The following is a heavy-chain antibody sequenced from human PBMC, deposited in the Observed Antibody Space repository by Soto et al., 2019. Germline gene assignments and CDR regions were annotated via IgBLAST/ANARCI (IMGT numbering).Heavy chain of an antibody. CDR3: AKRGYPYGSRSHFAY. J-gene: IGHJ4*02. CDR2: ISGSGGST. D-gene: IGHD3-10*01. V-gene: IGHV3-23*01. CDR1: GFTCSSYA. Sequence: PGGSLRLACAASGFTCSSYAMSWVRQAPGKGLEWVSAISGSGGSTYYADSVKGRFTISRDNSKNTLYLQMNSLRAEDTAVYYCAKRGYPYGSRSHFAYWGQGTLVTVSS.